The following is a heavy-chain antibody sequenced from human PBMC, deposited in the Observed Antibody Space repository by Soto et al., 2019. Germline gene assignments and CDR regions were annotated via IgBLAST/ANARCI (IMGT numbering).Heavy chain of an antibody. Sequence: GGSLRLSCAASGFTFSSYSMNWVRRAPGKGLEWVSSISSSSSYIYYADSVKGRFTISRDNAKNSLYLQMNSLRAEDTAVYYCARDSGYDLGYFDYWGQGTLVTVSS. CDR1: GFTFSSYS. CDR2: ISSSSSYI. V-gene: IGHV3-21*01. D-gene: IGHD5-12*01. CDR3: ARDSGYDLGYFDY. J-gene: IGHJ4*02.